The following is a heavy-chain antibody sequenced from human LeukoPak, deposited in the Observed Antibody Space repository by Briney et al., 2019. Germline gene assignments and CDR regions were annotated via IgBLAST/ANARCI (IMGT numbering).Heavy chain of an antibody. V-gene: IGHV3-30-3*01. D-gene: IGHD4-17*01. CDR1: GFTFSSYA. J-gene: IGHJ3*02. Sequence: GGSLRLSCAASGFTFSSYAMPWVRQAPGKGLEWVAVISYDGSNKYYADSVKGRFTISRDNSKNTLYLQMNSLRAEDTAVYYCARDYGDYDDAFDIWGQGTMVTVSS. CDR2: ISYDGSNK. CDR3: ARDYGDYDDAFDI.